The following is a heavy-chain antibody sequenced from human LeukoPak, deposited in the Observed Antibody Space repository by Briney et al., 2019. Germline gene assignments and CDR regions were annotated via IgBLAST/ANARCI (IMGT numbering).Heavy chain of an antibody. Sequence: SQTLSLTCTVSGGSISSGDYYWSWIRQPPGKGLEWIGYIYYSGSTYYNPSLKSRVTISVDTSKNQFSLKLSSVTAADTAVYYCARTTFYGDYVDYWGQGTLVTVSS. D-gene: IGHD2/OR15-2a*01. CDR1: GGSISSGDYY. V-gene: IGHV4-30-4*08. CDR3: ARTTFYGDYVDY. CDR2: IYYSGST. J-gene: IGHJ4*02.